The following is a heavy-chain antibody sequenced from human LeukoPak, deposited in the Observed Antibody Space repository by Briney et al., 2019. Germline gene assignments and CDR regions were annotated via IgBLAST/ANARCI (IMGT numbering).Heavy chain of an antibody. V-gene: IGHV1-2*02. CDR3: ATEYSSSGPSHDFDI. CDR2: INPNSGGT. D-gene: IGHD6-13*01. J-gene: IGHJ3*02. CDR1: GYTFTGYY. Sequence: ASVKVSCKASGYTFTGYYMHWVRQAPGQGLEWMGWINPNSGGTNYAQKFQGRVTMTRDTSISTAYMELSRLRSDDTAVYYCATEYSSSGPSHDFDIWGQRTMVTVSS.